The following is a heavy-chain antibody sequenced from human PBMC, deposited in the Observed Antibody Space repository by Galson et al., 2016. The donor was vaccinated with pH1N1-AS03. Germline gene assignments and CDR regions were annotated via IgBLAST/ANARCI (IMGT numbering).Heavy chain of an antibody. CDR2: YGGSDEKT. J-gene: IGHJ4*02. CDR3: TTVAGTYYNGAY. CDR1: GFIFSKSQ. V-gene: IGHV3-23*01. Sequence: SLRLSCAASGFIFSKSQMSWVRQAPGKGLEWVSTYGGSDEKTYYADSVKGRFTISKDSSKNTLYLQMNTLRAEDTALYYCTTVAGTYYNGAYWGQGSLVTVSS. D-gene: IGHD3-10*01.